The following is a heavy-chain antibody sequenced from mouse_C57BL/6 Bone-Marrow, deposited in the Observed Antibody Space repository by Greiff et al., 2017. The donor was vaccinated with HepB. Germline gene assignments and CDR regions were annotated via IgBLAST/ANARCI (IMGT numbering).Heavy chain of an antibody. CDR2: ISSGGSYT. CDR1: GFTFSSYG. V-gene: IGHV5-6*01. Sequence: EVQRVESGGDLVKPGGSLKLSCAASGFTFSSYGMSWVRQTPDKRLEWVATISSGGSYTYYPDSVKGRFTISRDKAKNTLYLQMSSLKSEDTAMYYCARTGYSFDYWGQGTTLTVSS. CDR3: ARTGYSFDY. J-gene: IGHJ2*01.